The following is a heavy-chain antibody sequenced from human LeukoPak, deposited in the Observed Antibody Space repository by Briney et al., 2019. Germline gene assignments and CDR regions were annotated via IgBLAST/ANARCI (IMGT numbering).Heavy chain of an antibody. CDR1: GFTFTGYS. Sequence: GGSLRLSCVASGFTFTGYSMNWVRQAPGKGLEWVSSISGTPSFMYYADSVKGRFTISRDNAKDSVYLQMDSLRAEDTASYYFGGVLGAPPPRHFYMDVWGKGTTVIVSS. D-gene: IGHD3-16*01. V-gene: IGHV3-21*01. J-gene: IGHJ6*03. CDR3: GGVLGAPPPRHFYMDV. CDR2: ISGTPSFM.